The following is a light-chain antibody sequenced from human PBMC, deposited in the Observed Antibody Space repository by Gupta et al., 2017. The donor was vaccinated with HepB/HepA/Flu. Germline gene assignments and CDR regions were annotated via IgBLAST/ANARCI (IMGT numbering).Light chain of an antibody. V-gene: IGKV4-1*01. Sequence: DIVMTQSPDSLAVSLGERATIDCKSSQNLLYSSNNKNYLAWYQQKPGQPPRLLIYWASTRESGVPDRFRGGGSGTDFTLTISSLQAEDVAVYYCQQYYSSLWTFGRGTKVEIK. CDR1: QNLLYSSNNKNY. CDR2: WAS. J-gene: IGKJ1*01. CDR3: QQYYSSLWT.